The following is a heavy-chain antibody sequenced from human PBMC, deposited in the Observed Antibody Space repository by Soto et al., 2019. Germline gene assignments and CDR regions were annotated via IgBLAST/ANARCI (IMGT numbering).Heavy chain of an antibody. Sequence: EVQLLESGGGLVQPGGSLRLSCAASGFTFSSYAMRWVRQAPVKGLEWVSAISGSGGSTYYADSVKGRFTISRDNSKNTLYLQMNSLRAEDTAVYYCARRGSGSYFDDGGQGTLVTGSS. CDR1: GFTFSSYA. J-gene: IGHJ4*02. CDR2: ISGSGGST. CDR3: ARRGSGSYFDD. D-gene: IGHD1-26*01. V-gene: IGHV3-23*01.